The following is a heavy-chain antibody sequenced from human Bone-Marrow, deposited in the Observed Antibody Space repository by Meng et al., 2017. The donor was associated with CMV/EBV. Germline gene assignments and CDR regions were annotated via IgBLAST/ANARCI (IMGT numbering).Heavy chain of an antibody. J-gene: IGHJ6*02. V-gene: IGHV3-21*01. Sequence: GGSLRLSCAASGFTFSSYSMNWVRQAPGKGLEWVSSISSSSSYIYHADSVKGRFTISRDNAKNSLYLQMNSLRAEDTAVYYCARDTAMDRTPYYYYYGMDVWGQGTTVTVSS. D-gene: IGHD5-18*01. CDR3: ARDTAMDRTPYYYYYGMDV. CDR1: GFTFSSYS. CDR2: ISSSSSYI.